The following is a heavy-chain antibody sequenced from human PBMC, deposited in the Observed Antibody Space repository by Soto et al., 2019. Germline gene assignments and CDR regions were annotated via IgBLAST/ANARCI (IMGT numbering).Heavy chain of an antibody. CDR2: IYDTGST. CDR1: GGSMSSYY. CDR3: ARGQWLRPNWFDP. V-gene: IGHV4-59*01. J-gene: IGHJ5*02. D-gene: IGHD5-12*01. Sequence: SETLSLTCTVSGGSMSSYYWNWIRQPPGRGLEWIGYIYDTGSTSYNPSLKSRVTIALDTSKNQLSLKLTSVTAADTAVYYCARGQWLRPNWFDPWGQGTLVTVSS.